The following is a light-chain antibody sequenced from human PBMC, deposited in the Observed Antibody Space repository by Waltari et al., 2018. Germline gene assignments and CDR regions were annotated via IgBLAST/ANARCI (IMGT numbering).Light chain of an antibody. J-gene: IGKJ4*01. CDR1: QGISSY. Sequence: DIQLTQSPSFLSASVGDRVTITCRASQGISSYVAWYQQNPGKAPRLLIHSASTLHSGVPSRFSGSGSGTEFTLTISSLQPEDFASYYCQQLSSQPLTFGGGTKVEI. CDR3: QQLSSQPLT. V-gene: IGKV1-9*01. CDR2: SAS.